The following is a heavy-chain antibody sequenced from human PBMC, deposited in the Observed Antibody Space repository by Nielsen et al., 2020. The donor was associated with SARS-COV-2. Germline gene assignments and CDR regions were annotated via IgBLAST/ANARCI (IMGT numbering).Heavy chain of an antibody. D-gene: IGHD3-22*01. V-gene: IGHV4-31*03. CDR1: GGSISSGGYY. CDR3: ARAPITMIVVVNAFDI. J-gene: IGHJ3*02. CDR2: FYYSGST. Sequence: SETLSLTCTVSGGSISSGGYYWSWIRQHPGKGLEWNGYFYYSGSTYYNPSLKSRVTISVDTSKNQFSLKLSSVTAADTAVYYCARAPITMIVVVNAFDIWGQGTMVTVSS.